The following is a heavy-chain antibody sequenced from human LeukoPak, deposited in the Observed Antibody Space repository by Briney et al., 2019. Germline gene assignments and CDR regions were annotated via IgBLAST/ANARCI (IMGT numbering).Heavy chain of an antibody. Sequence: ASVKVSCKASGYTFTGYYMHWVRQAPGQGLEWMGRINPNSGGTNYAQKFKGRVSMTKDTSICTAYMELSRLRSDDTAVYYCAKSQLRLGELSEFDYWGQGTLVTVSS. D-gene: IGHD3-16*02. J-gene: IGHJ4*02. CDR3: AKSQLRLGELSEFDY. V-gene: IGHV1-2*06. CDR1: GYTFTGYY. CDR2: INPNSGGT.